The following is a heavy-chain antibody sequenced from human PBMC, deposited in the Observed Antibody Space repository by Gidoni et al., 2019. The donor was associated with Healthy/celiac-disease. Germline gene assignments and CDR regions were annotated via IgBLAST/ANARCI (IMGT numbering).Heavy chain of an antibody. CDR1: GFTFSDYY. CDR3: ARDPVARDGYRYFDY. V-gene: IGHV3-11*05. J-gene: IGHJ4*02. CDR2: ISSSSSYT. D-gene: IGHD5-12*01. Sequence: QVQLVESGGGLVKPGGSLRLSCAASGFTFSDYYMSWIRQAPGKGLEWVSYISSSSSYTNYADSVKGRFTISRDNAKNSLYLQMNSLRAEDTAVYYCARDPVARDGYRYFDYWGQGTLVTVSS.